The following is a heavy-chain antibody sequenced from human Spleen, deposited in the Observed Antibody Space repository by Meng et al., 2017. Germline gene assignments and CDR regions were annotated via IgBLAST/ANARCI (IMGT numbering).Heavy chain of an antibody. CDR1: GYTFAAYY. J-gene: IGHJ4*02. CDR2: INPNSDVA. CDR3: AMSTYYGVGPWDY. V-gene: IGHV1-2*06. D-gene: IGHD4-17*01. Sequence: QVQVVQSVAEVKKPGGSVKVSCKASGYTFAAYYIHWVRQAPGQGLEWMGRINPNSDVANYAQRFQGRVTMTRDTSISTAYVELYSLRSDDTAVYFCAMSTYYGVGPWDYWGQGTLVTVSS.